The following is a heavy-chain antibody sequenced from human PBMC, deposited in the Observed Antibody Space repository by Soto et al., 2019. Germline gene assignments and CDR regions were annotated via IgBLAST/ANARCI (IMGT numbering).Heavy chain of an antibody. CDR2: IYNSGST. CDR3: ARGGYSYGNSGHYFDY. Sequence: QVQLQESGPGLVKPSETLSLTCTVSVGSISTYYWTWIRQPPGKGLQWIGYIYNSGSTDYNPSLKSRVTMSVDTSKKQFSLKLSSVTAADTAVYYCARGGYSYGNSGHYFDYWGQGVLVTVSS. J-gene: IGHJ4*02. CDR1: VGSISTYY. D-gene: IGHD5-18*01. V-gene: IGHV4-59*01.